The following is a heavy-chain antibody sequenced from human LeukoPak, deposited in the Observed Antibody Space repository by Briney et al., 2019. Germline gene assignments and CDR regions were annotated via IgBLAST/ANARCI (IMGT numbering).Heavy chain of an antibody. Sequence: GGSLRLFCAASVFTFSSYWMSWVRHAPGKGLEWVANIKQDGSEKYYVDSVKGRFTISRDNPKNSLYLQMNSLRAEDTAVYYCARAWQLVLGYWGQGTLVTVSS. J-gene: IGHJ4*02. CDR2: IKQDGSEK. D-gene: IGHD6-13*01. CDR3: ARAWQLVLGY. V-gene: IGHV3-7*01. CDR1: VFTFSSYW.